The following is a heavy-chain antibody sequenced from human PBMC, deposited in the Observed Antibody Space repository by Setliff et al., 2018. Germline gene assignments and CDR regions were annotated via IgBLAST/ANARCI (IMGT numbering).Heavy chain of an antibody. D-gene: IGHD1-26*01. CDR3: TRDSKWELLRVFDY. J-gene: IGHJ4*02. Sequence: GGSLRLSCTASGFTFGDYPMSWVRQAPGKGLEWVGFIRGKVYGGTTEYAASVKGRFTISRDDSKSIAYLQMNSLKTEDTAVYYCTRDSKWELLRVFDYWGQGTLVTVSS. V-gene: IGHV3-49*04. CDR2: IRGKVYGGTT. CDR1: GFTFGDYP.